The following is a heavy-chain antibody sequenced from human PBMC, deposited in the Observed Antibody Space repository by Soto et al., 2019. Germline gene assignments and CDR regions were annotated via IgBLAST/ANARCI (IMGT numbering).Heavy chain of an antibody. Sequence: QITLKESGPTLVKPTQTLTLTCTFSGFSLSTSGVGVGWIRQPPGKALEWLALIYWDDDKRYSPSLKSRLTIIKDPSKNQLVLTVTNMDPVDTATYYCAHIGMRDDSSGYYQPTGFDYWGKGTLVTVSS. J-gene: IGHJ4*02. CDR3: AHIGMRDDSSGYYQPTGFDY. CDR2: IYWDDDK. CDR1: GFSLSTSGVG. V-gene: IGHV2-5*02. D-gene: IGHD3-22*01.